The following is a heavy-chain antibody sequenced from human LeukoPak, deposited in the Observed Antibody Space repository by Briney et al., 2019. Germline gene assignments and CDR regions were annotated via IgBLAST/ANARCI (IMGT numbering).Heavy chain of an antibody. CDR1: GGSISSYY. Sequence: SETLSLTCTVSGGSISSYYWSWIRQPPGKGLEWIGYIYNSGNINYNPSLKSRVTISVDTSKNRCSLKLTSVTAADTAVYYCAREGCSGGSCYPRRDAFDIWGQGTMVTVSS. CDR3: AREGCSGGSCYPRRDAFDI. CDR2: IYNSGNI. J-gene: IGHJ3*02. V-gene: IGHV4-4*08. D-gene: IGHD2-15*01.